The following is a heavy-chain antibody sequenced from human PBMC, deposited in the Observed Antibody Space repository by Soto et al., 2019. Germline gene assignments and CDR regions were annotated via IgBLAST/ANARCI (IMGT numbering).Heavy chain of an antibody. CDR3: ARGYYYYMDV. Sequence: GSLRLSCAASGFTFSNYWMNWVRQAPGKGLEWVARINQDGGEKYYDDSVKGRFTISRDIAKNSLCLQMNSLRTEDTAVYYCARGYYYYMDVWGKGTTVTVSS. CDR1: GFTFSNYW. CDR2: INQDGGEK. J-gene: IGHJ6*03. V-gene: IGHV3-7*01.